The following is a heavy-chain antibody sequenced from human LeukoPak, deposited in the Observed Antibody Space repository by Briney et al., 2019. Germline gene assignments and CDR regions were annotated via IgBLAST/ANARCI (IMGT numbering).Heavy chain of an antibody. CDR1: GGSISSSSYY. V-gene: IGHV4-39*01. Sequence: SETLSLTCTVSGGSISSSSYYWGWIRQPPGKGLEWIGSIYYSGSTYYNPSLKSRVTISVDTSKNQFSLKLSSVTAADTAVYYCVRQEYYYDSSGFIDYWGQGTLVTVPS. J-gene: IGHJ4*02. D-gene: IGHD3-22*01. CDR3: VRQEYYYDSSGFIDY. CDR2: IYYSGST.